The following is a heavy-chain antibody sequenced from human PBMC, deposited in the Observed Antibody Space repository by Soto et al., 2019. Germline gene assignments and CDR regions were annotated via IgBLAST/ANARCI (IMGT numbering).Heavy chain of an antibody. CDR2: ISAYNGNT. V-gene: IGHV1-18*01. CDR3: AGDYSRIYDCVRGSSGYGDGAFDI. CDR1: GYTFTSYG. J-gene: IGHJ3*02. D-gene: IGHD3-16*01. Sequence: GASVKVSCKASGYTFTSYGISWVRQAPGQGLEWMGWISAYNGNTNYAQKLQGRVTMTTDTSTSTAYMELRSLRSDDTAVYYCAGDYSRIYDCVRGSSGYGDGAFDIWGQGTMVTVSS.